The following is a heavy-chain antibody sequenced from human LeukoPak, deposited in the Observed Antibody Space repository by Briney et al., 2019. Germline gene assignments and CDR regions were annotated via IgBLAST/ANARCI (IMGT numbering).Heavy chain of an antibody. Sequence: GGSLRLSCAASGFTFSSYSMNWVRQAPGKGLEWVSYISSSSRPIYYADSVKGRFTISRDNANNSLSLQMNSLRDEDTAVYYCVLGSPFDYWGQGTLVTVSS. D-gene: IGHD3-10*01. J-gene: IGHJ4*02. CDR2: ISSSSRPI. CDR1: GFTFSSYS. V-gene: IGHV3-48*02. CDR3: VLGSPFDY.